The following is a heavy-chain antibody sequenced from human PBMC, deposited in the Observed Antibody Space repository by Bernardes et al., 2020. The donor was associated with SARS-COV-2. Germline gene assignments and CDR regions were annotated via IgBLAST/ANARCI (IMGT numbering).Heavy chain of an antibody. Sequence: GGSLRLSCAASGFTFSGYSMSWVRQAPGKGLEWLSYISSSSSSIYYADSVTGRFTISRDNAKNSLYLQMDSLRAEDTAVYYCARGGRGFEYWGQGTLVTVSS. D-gene: IGHD3-10*01. CDR3: ARGGRGFEY. CDR2: ISSSSSSI. V-gene: IGHV3-48*01. CDR1: GFTFSGYS. J-gene: IGHJ4*02.